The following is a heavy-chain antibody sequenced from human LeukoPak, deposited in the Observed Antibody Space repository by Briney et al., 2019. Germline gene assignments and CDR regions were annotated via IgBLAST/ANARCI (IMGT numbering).Heavy chain of an antibody. D-gene: IGHD6-13*01. CDR3: AREGTRYSSSWYGGDY. Sequence: SCKASGYTFTSYYMHWVRQAPGKGLEWVAVISYDGSNKYYADSVKGRFTISRDNSKNTLYLQMNSLRAEDTAVYYCAREGTRYSSSWYGGDYWGQGTLVTVSS. J-gene: IGHJ4*02. V-gene: IGHV3-30*04. CDR2: ISYDGSNK. CDR1: GYTFTSYY.